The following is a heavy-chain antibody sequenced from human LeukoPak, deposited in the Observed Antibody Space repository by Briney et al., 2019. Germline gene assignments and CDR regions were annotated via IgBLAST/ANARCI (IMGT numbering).Heavy chain of an antibody. CDR2: IYSAGST. CDR3: ARHPPFGNWFDP. CDR1: GSSVSSIY. D-gene: IGHD3-16*01. Sequence: GGSLRLSCAASGSSVSSIYMSWVRQAPGKGLEWVAVIYSAGSTYYADSVKGRFTISRDNSKNTLYLQMNSLRAEDTAVYYCARHPPFGNWFDPWGQGTLVTVSS. J-gene: IGHJ5*02. V-gene: IGHV3-53*01.